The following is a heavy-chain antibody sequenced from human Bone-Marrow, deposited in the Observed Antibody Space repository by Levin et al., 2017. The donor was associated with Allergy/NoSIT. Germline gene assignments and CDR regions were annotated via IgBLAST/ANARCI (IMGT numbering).Heavy chain of an antibody. J-gene: IGHJ1*01. CDR1: GYSFTSYW. CDR3: ARSGINFWYYYDSSGKEPEYFQH. CDR2: IYPGDSDT. V-gene: IGHV5-51*01. Sequence: GESLKISCKGSGYSFTSYWIGWVRQMPGKGLEWMGIIYPGDSDTRYSPSFQGQVTISADKSINTAYLQWSSLKASDTAMYYCARSGINFWYYYDSSGKEPEYFQHWGQGTLVTVSS. D-gene: IGHD3-22*01.